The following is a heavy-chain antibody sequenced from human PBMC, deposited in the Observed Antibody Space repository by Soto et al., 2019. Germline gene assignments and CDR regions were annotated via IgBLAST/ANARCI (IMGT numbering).Heavy chain of an antibody. CDR3: LRSPDRTGWYDFDY. D-gene: IGHD6-19*01. CDR1: GFTFSSYA. Sequence: AQLVESGGGVLHPGRSLRLSCAASGFTFSSYAMHWVRQAPGKGLQWVGVISDDGSEEHYADFVKGRLSISRDHSKSTVFLQMNGLRADDTAVYYCLRSPDRTGWYDFDYWGQGTLVTVSS. J-gene: IGHJ4*02. V-gene: IGHV3-30-3*01. CDR2: ISDDGSEE.